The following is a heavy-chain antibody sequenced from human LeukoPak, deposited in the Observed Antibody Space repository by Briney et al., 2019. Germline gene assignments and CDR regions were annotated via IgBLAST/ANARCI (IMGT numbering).Heavy chain of an antibody. CDR2: MNPNSGNT. J-gene: IGHJ4*02. Sequence: GASVKVSCKASGYTFTSYGISWVRQATGQGLEWMGWMNPNSGNTGYAQKFQGRVTIARNTSISTAYMELSSLRSEDTAVYYCAREGVIAAALDYWGQGTLVTVSS. V-gene: IGHV1-8*03. CDR1: GYTFTSYG. D-gene: IGHD6-13*01. CDR3: AREGVIAAALDY.